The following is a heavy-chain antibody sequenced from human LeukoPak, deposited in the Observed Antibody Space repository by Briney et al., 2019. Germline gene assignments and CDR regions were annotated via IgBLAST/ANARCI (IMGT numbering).Heavy chain of an antibody. CDR1: GYSFTDYF. CDR3: ATSPLGVVPGY. CDR2: IDHEYGQT. D-gene: IGHD2-21*01. J-gene: IGHJ4*02. V-gene: IGHV1-69-2*01. Sequence: VAPVKVSCKVSGYSFTDYFIHWVLQAPGKGLEWMGLIDHEYGQTVYAERFQARVTITADTSPDTTYMELSSLTSDDTAIYYCATSPLGVVPGYWGQGTLVTVSS.